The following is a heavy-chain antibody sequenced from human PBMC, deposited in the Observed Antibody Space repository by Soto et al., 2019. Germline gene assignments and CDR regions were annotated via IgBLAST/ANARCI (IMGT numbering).Heavy chain of an antibody. J-gene: IGHJ4*02. D-gene: IGHD5-18*01. V-gene: IGHV1-18*01. Sequence: ASVKVSCKASGYTFTSYGISWVRQAPGQGLEWMGWISAYNGNTNYAQKLQGRVTMTTDTSTSTAYMELRSLRSDDTAVYYCARDKWIQLWSAFDYWGQGTLVTVSS. CDR3: ARDKWIQLWSAFDY. CDR1: GYTFTSYG. CDR2: ISAYNGNT.